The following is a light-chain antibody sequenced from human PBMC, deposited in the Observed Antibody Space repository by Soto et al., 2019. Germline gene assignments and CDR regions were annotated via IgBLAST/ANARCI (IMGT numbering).Light chain of an antibody. CDR2: EVS. CDR3: SSYTSSSTPVV. Sequence: QSALTQPASVSGSPGQSITISCTGTSSDVGGYNYVSWYQQHPGKAPKLMIYEVSNRPSGVSNRFSGSKSGNTASLTISGLQAEDEADYYCSSYTSSSTPVVFGGGTKXT. J-gene: IGLJ2*01. CDR1: SSDVGGYNY. V-gene: IGLV2-14*01.